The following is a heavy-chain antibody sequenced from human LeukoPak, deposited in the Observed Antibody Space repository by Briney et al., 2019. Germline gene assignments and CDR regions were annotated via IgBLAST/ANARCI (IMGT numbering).Heavy chain of an antibody. CDR1: GGSFSGYY. CDR2: INHSGST. D-gene: IGHD2-2*02. J-gene: IGHJ6*03. CDR3: ARVALPDCSSTSCYTGGHYYYYMDV. V-gene: IGHV4-34*01. Sequence: SETLSLTCAVYGGSFSGYYWSWIRQPPGKGLEWIGEINHSGSTNYNPSLESRVTISVDTSKNQFSLKLGSVTAADTAVYYCARVALPDCSSTSCYTGGHYYYYMDVWGKGTTVTVSS.